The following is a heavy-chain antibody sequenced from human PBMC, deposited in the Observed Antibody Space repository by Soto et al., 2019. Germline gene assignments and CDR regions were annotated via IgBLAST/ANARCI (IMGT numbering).Heavy chain of an antibody. CDR3: ARAIEEVPAAAQGY. CDR1: GFTFHNYG. J-gene: IGHJ4*02. CDR2: VDSTGTYI. Sequence: GGSLRLSCVGSGFTFHNYGMSRVRQAPGKGLEWLSSVDSTGTYIYYANSLKGRFTISRDNAKSSLYLQMNSLRAEDTAVYYCARAIEEVPAAAQGYWGQGTAVTVSS. V-gene: IGHV3-21*01. D-gene: IGHD2-2*01.